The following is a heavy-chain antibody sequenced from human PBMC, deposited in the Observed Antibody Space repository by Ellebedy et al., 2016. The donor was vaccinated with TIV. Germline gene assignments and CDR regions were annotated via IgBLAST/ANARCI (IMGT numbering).Heavy chain of an antibody. V-gene: IGHV1-18*04. J-gene: IGHJ2*01. Sequence: ASVKVSXXASGYTFTTHYIHWVRQAPGQGLEWMGRISGYNGKTDFAQKFQDRATMTTDRPTSTAYMELRSLRFDDTAVYYCARSVGAARPYWYFDLWGRGTLVTVSS. D-gene: IGHD6-6*01. CDR3: ARSVGAARPYWYFDL. CDR1: GYTFTTHY. CDR2: ISGYNGKT.